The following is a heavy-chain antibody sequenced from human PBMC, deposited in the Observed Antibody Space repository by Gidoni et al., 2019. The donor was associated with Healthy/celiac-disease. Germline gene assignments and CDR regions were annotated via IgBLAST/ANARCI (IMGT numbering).Heavy chain of an antibody. CDR1: GFTFSSYG. CDR2: ISYDGSNK. CDR3: ARDGWEDIVLMVYARSYYFDY. V-gene: IGHV3-30*03. Sequence: QVQLVESGGGVVQPGRSLRLSCAASGFTFSSYGMHWVRQAPGKGLEWVAVISYDGSNKYYADSVKGRFTISRDNSKNTLYLQMNSLRAEDTAVYYCARDGWEDIVLMVYARSYYFDYWGQGTLVTVSS. D-gene: IGHD2-8*01. J-gene: IGHJ4*02.